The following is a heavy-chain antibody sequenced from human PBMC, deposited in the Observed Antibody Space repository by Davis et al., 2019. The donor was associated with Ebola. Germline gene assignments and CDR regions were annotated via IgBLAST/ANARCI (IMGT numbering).Heavy chain of an antibody. CDR3: ARGTRRGRYFDWHMYNWFDP. CDR2: INHSGST. J-gene: IGHJ5*02. D-gene: IGHD3-9*01. Sequence: MPSETLSLTCAVYGGSFSGYYWSWIRQPPGKGLEWIGEINHSGSTNYNPSLKSRVTISVDTSKNQFSLKLSSVTAADTAVYYCARGTRRGRYFDWHMYNWFDPWGQGTLVTVPS. V-gene: IGHV4-34*01. CDR1: GGSFSGYY.